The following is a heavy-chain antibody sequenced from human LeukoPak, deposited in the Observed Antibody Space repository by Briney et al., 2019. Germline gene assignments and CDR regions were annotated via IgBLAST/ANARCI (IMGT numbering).Heavy chain of an antibody. CDR1: GFTFSSYA. CDR3: AGGGIVVVVAATRNYYGMDV. CDR2: ISGSGGST. V-gene: IGHV3-23*01. Sequence: GGSLRLSCAASGFTFSSYAMSWVRQAPGKGLEWVSAISGSGGSTYYADSVKGRFTISRDNSKNTLYLQMNSLRAEDTAVYYCAGGGIVVVVAATRNYYGMDVWGQGTTVTVSS. J-gene: IGHJ6*02. D-gene: IGHD2-15*01.